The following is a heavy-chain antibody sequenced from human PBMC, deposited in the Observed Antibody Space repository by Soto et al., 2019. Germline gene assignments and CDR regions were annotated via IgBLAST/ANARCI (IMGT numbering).Heavy chain of an antibody. D-gene: IGHD2-2*01. CDR1: SGSISSSNW. V-gene: IGHV4-4*02. CDR3: ARGSGYCSSTSCQNWFDP. CDR2: IYHSGST. J-gene: IGHJ5*02. Sequence: NPSETLSLTCAVSSGSISSSNWWSWVRQPQGRGLEWIGEIYHSGSTNYTPSLKSRVTISVDNSKNQFSLKLSSVTAADTAVYYCARGSGYCSSTSCQNWFDPWGQGTLVTVSS.